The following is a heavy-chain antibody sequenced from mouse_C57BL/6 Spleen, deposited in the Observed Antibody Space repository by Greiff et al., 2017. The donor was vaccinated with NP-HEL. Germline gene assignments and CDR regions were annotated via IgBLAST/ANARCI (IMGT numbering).Heavy chain of an antibody. CDR1: GYTFTSYW. V-gene: IGHV1-72*01. J-gene: IGHJ1*03. CDR2: IDPNSGGT. D-gene: IGHD4-1*02. Sequence: QVQLKQPGAELVKPGASVKLSCKASGYTFTSYWMHWVKQRPGRGLEWIGRIDPNSGGTKYNEKFKSKATLTVDKPSSTAYMQLSSLASEDSAVYYCARSTGTGWYFDVWGTGTTVTVSS. CDR3: ARSTGTGWYFDV.